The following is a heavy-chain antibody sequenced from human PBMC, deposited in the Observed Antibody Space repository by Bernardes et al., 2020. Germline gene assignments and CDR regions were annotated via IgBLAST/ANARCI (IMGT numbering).Heavy chain of an antibody. CDR1: GFNFNDYY. J-gene: IGHJ4*02. Sequence: GGSLRLSCVGSGFNFNDYYMNWIRQAPGKGLEWVSYISSTSGSITHYADSVKGRFTISRDNAKNSLYLQMNSLRAEDTAVYYCARDGSGSDYLDYWGQGTLVTVSS. CDR2: ISSTSGSIT. V-gene: IGHV3-11*01. D-gene: IGHD5-12*01. CDR3: ARDGSGSDYLDY.